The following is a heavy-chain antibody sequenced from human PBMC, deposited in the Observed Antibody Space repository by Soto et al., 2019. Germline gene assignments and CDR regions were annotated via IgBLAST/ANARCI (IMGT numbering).Heavy chain of an antibody. Sequence: QVQLVQSGAEVKKPGSSVKVSCKASGGTFSSYAISWVRQAPGQGLEWMGGIIPIFGTANYAQKFQGRVTLTADESTSTAYMELSSLRSEDTAVYNCARIPPQRAAAGTRNWFDPWGQGTLVTVSS. CDR1: GGTFSSYA. V-gene: IGHV1-69*01. J-gene: IGHJ5*02. CDR2: IIPIFGTA. CDR3: ARIPPQRAAAGTRNWFDP. D-gene: IGHD6-13*01.